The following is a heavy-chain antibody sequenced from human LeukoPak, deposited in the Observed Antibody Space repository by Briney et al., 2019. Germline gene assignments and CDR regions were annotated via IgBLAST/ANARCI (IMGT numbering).Heavy chain of an antibody. J-gene: IGHJ3*02. Sequence: SETLSLTCTVSGGSISSSSYYWGWIRQPPGKGLEWIGSIYYSGSTYYNPSLKSRVTISVDTSKNQFSLKLSSVTAADTAVYYCARTWARAFDIWGQGTMVTVSS. CDR3: ARTWARAFDI. D-gene: IGHD7-27*01. CDR2: IYYSGST. CDR1: GGSISSSSYY. V-gene: IGHV4-39*01.